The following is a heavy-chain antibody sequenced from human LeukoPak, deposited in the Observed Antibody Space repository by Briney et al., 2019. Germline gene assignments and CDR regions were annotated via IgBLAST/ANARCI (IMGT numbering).Heavy chain of an antibody. V-gene: IGHV5-51*01. Sequence: GESLKISCKGSGYSFSTYWIGWVRQMPGKRLEWMGIIYPVDSDTRYSPSFQGQVTISADKSISTAYLQWSSLKASDTAMYYCATGDSGYDFPYWGQGTLVTVSS. CDR3: ATGDSGYDFPY. CDR1: GYSFSTYW. D-gene: IGHD5-12*01. CDR2: IYPVDSDT. J-gene: IGHJ4*02.